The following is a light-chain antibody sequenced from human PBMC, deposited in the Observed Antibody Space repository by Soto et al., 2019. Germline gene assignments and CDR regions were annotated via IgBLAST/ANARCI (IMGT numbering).Light chain of an antibody. J-gene: IGKJ1*01. CDR3: QQYHDWPPWT. Sequence: ETVMTQSPATLSVSPGERATLSCRASQSVSSNLAWYQQKPGQAPRLLIYGASTRATGILTRFSGRGSGTESTLTISRLQSDDFALYYCQQYHDWPPWTFGQGTKVEVK. CDR2: GAS. CDR1: QSVSSN. V-gene: IGKV3-15*01.